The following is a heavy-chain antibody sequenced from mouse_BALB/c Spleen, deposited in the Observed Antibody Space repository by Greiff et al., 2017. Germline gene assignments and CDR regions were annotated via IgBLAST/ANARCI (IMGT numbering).Heavy chain of an antibody. CDR2: ISYSGST. V-gene: IGHV3-2*02. Sequence: DVQLVESGPGLVKPSQSLSLTCTVTGYSITSDYAWNWIRQFPGNKLEWMGYISYSGSTSYNPSLKSRISITRDTSKNQFFLQLNSVTTEDTATYYCARGGADFDYWGQGTTLTVSS. J-gene: IGHJ2*01. CDR3: ARGGADFDY. D-gene: IGHD6-1*01. CDR1: GYSITSDYA.